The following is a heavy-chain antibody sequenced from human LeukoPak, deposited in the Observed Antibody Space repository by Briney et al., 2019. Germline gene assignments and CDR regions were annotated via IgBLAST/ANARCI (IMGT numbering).Heavy chain of an antibody. CDR1: GFTFDDYA. V-gene: IGHV3-9*01. Sequence: PGGSLRLSCAASGFTFDDYAMHWVRQAPGKGLEWVSGISWNSGSIGYADSVKGRFTISRDNAKNSLYLQMNSLRAEDTALYYCAKDKGYSYGLYYFDYWGQGTLVTVSS. D-gene: IGHD5-18*01. CDR2: ISWNSGSI. CDR3: AKDKGYSYGLYYFDY. J-gene: IGHJ4*02.